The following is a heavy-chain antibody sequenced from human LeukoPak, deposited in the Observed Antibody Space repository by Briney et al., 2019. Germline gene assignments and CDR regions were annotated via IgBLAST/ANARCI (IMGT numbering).Heavy chain of an antibody. CDR2: ISGSGGDI. CDR3: ARGSRGLPELGWISNGFDI. Sequence: PGESLRLSCVVSGFSFSNSYRIRQTPGKGLESLAYISGSGGDIYYADSVKGRFTISRDNAKNSLYLQMNSLRVDDTAVYYCARGSRGLPELGWISNGFDIWGQGTMVTVSS. V-gene: IGHV3-11*04. J-gene: IGHJ3*02. CDR1: GFSFSNSY. D-gene: IGHD2-21*01.